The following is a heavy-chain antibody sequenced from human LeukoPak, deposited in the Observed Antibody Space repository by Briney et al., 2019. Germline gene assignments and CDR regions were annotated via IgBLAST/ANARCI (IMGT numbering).Heavy chain of an antibody. J-gene: IGHJ4*02. D-gene: IGHD3-22*01. CDR2: IYNSGGT. CDR3: ARGYYYDSSGYYYFDY. CDR1: GGSISSYY. V-gene: IGHV4-59*01. Sequence: SETLSLTCTVSGGSISSYYWSWIRQPPGEGLEWIGYIYNSGGTTYNPSLKSRVTISVDTSKNQFSLKLSSVTAADTAVYYCARGYYYDSSGYYYFDYWGQGTLVTVSS.